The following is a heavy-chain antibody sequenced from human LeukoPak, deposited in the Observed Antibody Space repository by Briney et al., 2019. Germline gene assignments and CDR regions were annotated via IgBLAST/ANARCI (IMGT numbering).Heavy chain of an antibody. J-gene: IGHJ4*02. CDR3: ARSNQADDY. CDR1: GFTFSSYW. D-gene: IGHD1-14*01. V-gene: IGHV3-74*01. CDR2: INPGGSSI. Sequence: GGSLRLSCAASGFTFSSYWMHWVRQVPGKGLVWVARINPGGSSITYADSVKGRFTISRDNAKNTLYLQMDSLSAEDTGVYYCARSNQADDYWGQGTLVTVSS.